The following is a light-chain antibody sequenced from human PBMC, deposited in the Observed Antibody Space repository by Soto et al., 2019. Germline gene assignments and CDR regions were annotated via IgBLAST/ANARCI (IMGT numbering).Light chain of an antibody. CDR1: QSVDSSF. CDR3: QQYVSSVT. V-gene: IGKV3-20*01. J-gene: IGKJ1*01. Sequence: EIVLTQSPGSLSLSPGERATLSCTASQSVDSSFFAWYQQKPGQAPRLLIYGASNRATGIPDRFSGSGSGTDFTLTISRLEPEDFAVYYCQQYVSSVTFGQGTKVEIK. CDR2: GAS.